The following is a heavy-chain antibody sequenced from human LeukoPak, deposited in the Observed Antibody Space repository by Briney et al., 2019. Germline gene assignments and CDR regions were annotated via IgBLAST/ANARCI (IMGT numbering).Heavy chain of an antibody. CDR2: IYYSGSP. Sequence: SETLSLTCTVSGASISIYSWSWIRQPPGQALDWIGYIYYSGSPNYNPPLKSRVTMSVDASKNQFSLKVSSVTAADTAVYYCAKSNRYCDSASCYEAFDIWGQGTMVTVSS. D-gene: IGHD2-2*01. CDR1: GASISIYS. J-gene: IGHJ3*02. CDR3: AKSNRYCDSASCYEAFDI. V-gene: IGHV4-59*01.